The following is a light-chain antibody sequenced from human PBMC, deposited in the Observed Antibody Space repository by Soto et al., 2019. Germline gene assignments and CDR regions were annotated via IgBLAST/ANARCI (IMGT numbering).Light chain of an antibody. J-gene: IGKJ1*01. CDR1: QSLLHSDGNTY. CDR3: MQGSHWPPWT. CDR2: RIS. V-gene: IGKV2-30*02. Sequence: DVVMTQSPLSLPVTLGQPASISCRSSQSLLHSDGNTYLHWFQQRPGQSPRRLIYRISNRDSGGPDRFSGSGSGTDFTLKISRVEAEDVGVYYCMQGSHWPPWTFGQGTKVEI.